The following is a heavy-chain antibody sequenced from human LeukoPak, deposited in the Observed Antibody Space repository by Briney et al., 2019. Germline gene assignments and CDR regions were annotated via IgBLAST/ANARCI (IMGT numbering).Heavy chain of an antibody. V-gene: IGHV4-39*01. J-gene: IGHJ4*02. CDR2: IYYSGST. D-gene: IGHD3-10*01. CDR1: GGSISSSSYY. CDR3: ARYGSGYY. Sequence: SQTLSLTCTVSGGSISSSSYYWGWIRQPPGKGLEWIGSIYYSGSTYYNPSLKSRVTISVDTSKNQFSLKLSSVTAADTAVYYCARYGSGYYWGQGTLVTVSS.